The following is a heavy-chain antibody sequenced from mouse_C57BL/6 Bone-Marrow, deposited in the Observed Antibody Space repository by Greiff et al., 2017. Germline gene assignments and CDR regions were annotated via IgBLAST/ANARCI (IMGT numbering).Heavy chain of an antibody. CDR1: GYTFTGSW. Sequence: QVQLQQSGAELMKPGASVKLSCKATGYTFTGSWIEWVKQRPGHGLEWIGEILPGSGSTNYNEKFKGKATFTADPSSNTAYMQLSSLTTEDSAIYYCARRYYGSPFAYWGQGTLVTVSA. V-gene: IGHV1-9*01. D-gene: IGHD1-1*01. CDR3: ARRYYGSPFAY. J-gene: IGHJ3*01. CDR2: ILPGSGST.